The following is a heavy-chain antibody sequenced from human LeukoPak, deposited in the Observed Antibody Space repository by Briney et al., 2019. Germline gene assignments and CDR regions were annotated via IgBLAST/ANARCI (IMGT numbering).Heavy chain of an antibody. CDR1: GFTFSSYD. CDR2: ISGSGGIT. V-gene: IGHV3-23*01. Sequence: GGSLRLSCAASGFTFSSYDMSWVRQAPGKGLEWVSAISGSGGITYYPDSEKGRFTVSRDNSKNTLYLQMNSLRAEDTAVYYCARRFYSGYDLVDNWGQGTLVTVSS. CDR3: ARRFYSGYDLVDN. D-gene: IGHD5-12*01. J-gene: IGHJ4*02.